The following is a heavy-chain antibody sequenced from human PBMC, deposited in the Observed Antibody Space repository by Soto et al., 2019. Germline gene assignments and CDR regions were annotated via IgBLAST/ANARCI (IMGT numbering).Heavy chain of an antibody. J-gene: IGHJ4*02. CDR2: IWYDGSNK. Sequence: QVQLVESGGGVVQPGRSLRLSCAASGFTFSSYGMHWVRQAPGKGLEWVAVIWYDGSNKYYADSVKGRFTISRDNSKNSLYLQMNSLRAEDTAVYYCARDRIAAGGTFDYWGQGTLVTVSS. D-gene: IGHD6-13*01. CDR1: GFTFSSYG. CDR3: ARDRIAAGGTFDY. V-gene: IGHV3-33*01.